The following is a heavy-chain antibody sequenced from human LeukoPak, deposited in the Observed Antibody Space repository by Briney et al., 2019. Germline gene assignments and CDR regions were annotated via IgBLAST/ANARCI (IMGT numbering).Heavy chain of an antibody. J-gene: IGHJ3*02. Sequence: PSETLSLTCTVSGGSISSYYWSWIRQPPGKGLEWIGYIYYSGSTNYNPSLKSRVTISVDTSKNQFSLKLISVTAADTAVYYCARPRIGGDDAFDIWGQGTMVTVSS. CDR2: IYYSGST. CDR3: ARPRIGGDDAFDI. D-gene: IGHD2-15*01. V-gene: IGHV4-59*01. CDR1: GGSISSYY.